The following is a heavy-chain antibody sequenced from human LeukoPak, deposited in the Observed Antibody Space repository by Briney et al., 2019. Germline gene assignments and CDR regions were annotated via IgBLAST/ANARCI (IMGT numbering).Heavy chain of an antibody. CDR3: ARDIVVVPAEY. CDR2: IKTDGSEK. D-gene: IGHD2-2*01. J-gene: IGHJ4*02. V-gene: IGHV3-7*01. Sequence: PGGSLRLSCVVSGFTFNNHWMSWVRQAPGKGPEWVATIKTDGSEKYYVDSVEGRFTISRDNAKNTMFLQMNSLRGEDTAVYYCARDIVVVPAEYWGQGTLVTVSS. CDR1: GFTFNNHW.